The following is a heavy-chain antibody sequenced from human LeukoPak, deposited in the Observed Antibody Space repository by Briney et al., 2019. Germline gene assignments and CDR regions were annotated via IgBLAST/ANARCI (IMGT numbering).Heavy chain of an antibody. Sequence: GGSLRLSCAASGFTFSSYGMHWVHQAPGRGLEWVALISYDGSNNYYADSVKGRFTISRDNSKNTLYLQMNSLRAEDTAVFYCARGRYTVTVAEFDYRGQGTLVTVSS. CDR3: ARGRYTVTVAEFDY. D-gene: IGHD4-11*01. V-gene: IGHV3-30*03. CDR1: GFTFSSYG. CDR2: ISYDGSNN. J-gene: IGHJ4*02.